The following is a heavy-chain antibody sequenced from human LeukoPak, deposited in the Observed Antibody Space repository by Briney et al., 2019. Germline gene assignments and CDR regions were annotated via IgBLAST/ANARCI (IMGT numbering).Heavy chain of an antibody. CDR2: ISFSGDNT. J-gene: IGHJ3*01. V-gene: IGHV3-23*01. Sequence: PGGSLRLSCAASGFAFNSYEMNFVRQAPGKGLEWVSLISFSGDNTYYTDSVKGRFTISRDNSKDTLYLQMNSLRAEDTAIYYCARDIELSTWGLGTMVTVSS. D-gene: IGHD3-16*02. CDR3: ARDIELST. CDR1: GFAFNSYE.